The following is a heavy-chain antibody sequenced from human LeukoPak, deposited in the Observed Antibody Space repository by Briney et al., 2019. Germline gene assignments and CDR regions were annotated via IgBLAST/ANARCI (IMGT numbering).Heavy chain of an antibody. Sequence: GGSLRLSCAASGFAFNNYWIHWVRQVPGKGLVWVSRINNDGSSASYVDSVKGRFTISRDNAKNTLFLQMNSLRAEDAAVYYCARRGTGHGMDVWGQGTTVIVSS. CDR1: GFAFNNYW. J-gene: IGHJ6*02. V-gene: IGHV3-74*01. CDR3: ARRGTGHGMDV. CDR2: INNDGSSA. D-gene: IGHD1-1*01.